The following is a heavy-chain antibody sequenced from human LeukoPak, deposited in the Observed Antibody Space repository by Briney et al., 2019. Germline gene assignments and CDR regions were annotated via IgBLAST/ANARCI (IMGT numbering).Heavy chain of an antibody. CDR1: GFTFSSYS. D-gene: IGHD3-10*01. V-gene: IGHV3-66*01. CDR3: ARAIHGAT. CDR2: IYSDGTT. J-gene: IGHJ5*02. Sequence: GGSLRLSCAASGFTFSSYSMNWVRQAPGKGLEWVSFIYSDGTTFYADSVKGRFTISRDNSKNTLYLQMNSLRAEDTAVYYCARAIHGATWGQGTLVTVSS.